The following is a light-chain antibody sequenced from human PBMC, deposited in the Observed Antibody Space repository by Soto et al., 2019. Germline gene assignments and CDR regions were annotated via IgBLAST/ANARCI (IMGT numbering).Light chain of an antibody. J-gene: IGKJ4*01. V-gene: IGKV3-15*01. Sequence: IVMTQSPVTQSLSPGERATLSCRASQSVTNRYLAGYQQKHGQAPRLVIFGASTRAAGIPARFSGSVSGTEGTITISSLQSEDVAVYYCQQYSNWTLTFSGGTKVDIK. CDR3: QQYSNWTLT. CDR2: GAS. CDR1: QSVTNRY.